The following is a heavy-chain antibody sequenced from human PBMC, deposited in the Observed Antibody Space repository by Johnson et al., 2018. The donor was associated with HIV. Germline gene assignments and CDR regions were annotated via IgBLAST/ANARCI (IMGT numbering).Heavy chain of an antibody. V-gene: IGHV3-30-3*01. CDR2: MSFDETNS. Sequence: QVQLVESGGGLVQPGRSLRLSCVASGFSFSSFAMHWVRQAPGKGLQWVAVMSFDETNSYDSDSVDVKGRFTISRDNSKNTLYLQMNSLRAEDTAVYYCARRGNYLADAFDIWGQGTMVTVSS. CDR3: ARRGNYLADAFDI. J-gene: IGHJ3*02. CDR1: GFSFSSFA. D-gene: IGHD1-7*01.